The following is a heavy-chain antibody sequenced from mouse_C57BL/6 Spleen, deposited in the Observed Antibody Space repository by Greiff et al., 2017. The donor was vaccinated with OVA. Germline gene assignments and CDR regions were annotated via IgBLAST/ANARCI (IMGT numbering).Heavy chain of an antibody. CDR3: ARSHYGDYFDY. Sequence: VQLQQSGPELVKPGASVKISCKASGYTFTDYYMNWVKQSHGKSLEWIGDINPNHGGNSYKQKFKGKATLTVDKSSSTAYMDLRSLTPEDSAVYYCARSHYGDYFDYWGQGTTLTVSA. V-gene: IGHV1-26*01. D-gene: IGHD1-1*01. CDR2: INPNHGGN. CDR1: GYTFTDYY. J-gene: IGHJ2*01.